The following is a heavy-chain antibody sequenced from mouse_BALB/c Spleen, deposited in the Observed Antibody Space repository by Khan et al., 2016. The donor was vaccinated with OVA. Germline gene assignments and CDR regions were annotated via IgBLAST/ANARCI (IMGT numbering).Heavy chain of an antibody. V-gene: IGHV2-6-4*01. CDR3: ARTYYWYDGYYSMDY. CDR1: GFSLSRYN. J-gene: IGHJ4*01. CDR2: IWGGGGT. D-gene: IGHD2-14*01. Sequence: VELVESGPGLVAPSQSLSITCNVSGFSLSRYNIHWVRQPPGKGLEWLGMIWGGGGTDYNSSLKSRLSISKDNSKSQVFFKMSSLQTADTAMNYCARTYYWYDGYYSMDYWGQGTSVTVSA.